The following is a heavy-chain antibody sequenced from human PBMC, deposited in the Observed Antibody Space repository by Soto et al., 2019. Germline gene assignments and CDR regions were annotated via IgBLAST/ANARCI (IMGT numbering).Heavy chain of an antibody. J-gene: IGHJ3*02. CDR1: GFTFSSYA. CDR2: ISGSGGST. CDR3: AKYGDYARDAFDI. V-gene: IGHV3-23*01. Sequence: SLRLSCAASGFTFSSYALSWVRQAPGKGREWVSAISGSGGSTYYADSVKGRFTISRDNSKNTLYLQMNSLRAEDTAVYYCAKYGDYARDAFDIWGQGTMVTVSS. D-gene: IGHD4-17*01.